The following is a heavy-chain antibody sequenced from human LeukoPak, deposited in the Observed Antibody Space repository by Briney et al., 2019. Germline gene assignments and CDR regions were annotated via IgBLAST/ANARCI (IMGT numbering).Heavy chain of an antibody. CDR1: GGSISSSSYY. CDR3: AGDYIWGSYRGPSLDY. Sequence: PSETLSLTCTVSGGSISSSSYYWGWIRQPPGKGLEWIGSIYYSGSTYYNPSLKSRVTISVDTSKNQFSLKLSSVTAADTAVYYCAGDYIWGSYRGPSLDYWGQGTLVTVSS. D-gene: IGHD3-16*02. CDR2: IYYSGST. V-gene: IGHV4-39*02. J-gene: IGHJ4*02.